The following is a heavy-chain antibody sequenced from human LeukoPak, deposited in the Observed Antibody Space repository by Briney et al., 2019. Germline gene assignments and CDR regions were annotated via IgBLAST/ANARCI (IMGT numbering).Heavy chain of an antibody. J-gene: IGHJ4*02. D-gene: IGHD2/OR15-2a*01. CDR3: TRKGSQWDFLVDY. CDR1: GVTFSSYS. V-gene: IGHV3-21*01. Sequence: GGSLRLSCAASGVTFSSYSMNWVRQAPGKGLEWVSSITSSGRYIDYADSVQGRFTISRDNSENSLYLQMDCLTAEDTAVYYCTRKGSQWDFLVDYWGQGTLVTVSS. CDR2: ITSSGRYI.